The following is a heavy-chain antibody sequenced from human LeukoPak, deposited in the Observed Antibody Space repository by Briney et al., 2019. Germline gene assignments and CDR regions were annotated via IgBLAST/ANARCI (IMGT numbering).Heavy chain of an antibody. D-gene: IGHD3-10*01. V-gene: IGHV4-31*03. CDR2: IYYSGST. CDR1: GGSISSGGYY. CDR3: ARDRSGSYFDGWFDP. J-gene: IGHJ5*02. Sequence: SETLSLTCTVSGGSISSGGYYWSWIRQHPGKGLEWIGYIYYSGSTYYNPSLKSRVTISVDTSKNQFSLKLNSVTAADTAVYYCARDRSGSYFDGWFDPWGQGTLVTVSS.